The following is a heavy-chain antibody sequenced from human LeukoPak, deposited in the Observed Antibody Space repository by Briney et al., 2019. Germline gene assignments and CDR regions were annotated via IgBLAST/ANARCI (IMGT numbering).Heavy chain of an antibody. J-gene: IGHJ4*02. Sequence: GGSLILSCAASGFTFSSYSLNWVRQAPGKGLEWVSSISSSSSNIYYADSVKGRFTISRDNAKNSLYLQMNSLRAEDTAVYYCARIGPDADPDGSGSFFTNPYFDYWGQGTLVTVSS. CDR1: GFTFSSYS. CDR2: ISSSSSNI. CDR3: ARIGPDADPDGSGSFFTNPYFDY. V-gene: IGHV3-21*01. D-gene: IGHD3-10*01.